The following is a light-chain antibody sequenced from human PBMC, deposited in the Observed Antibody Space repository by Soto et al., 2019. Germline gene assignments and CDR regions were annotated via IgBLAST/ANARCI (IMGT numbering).Light chain of an antibody. V-gene: IGKV1-5*01. Sequence: DIQMTQSASTLSVSVGDRVTITCRASQSISSWLAWYQQKPGKAPKLLIYDASSLESGVPSRFSGSGSGTDFILTISSLQPDDSATYYCQHYGGMWTFGQGTKVDIK. J-gene: IGKJ1*01. CDR2: DAS. CDR3: QHYGGMWT. CDR1: QSISSW.